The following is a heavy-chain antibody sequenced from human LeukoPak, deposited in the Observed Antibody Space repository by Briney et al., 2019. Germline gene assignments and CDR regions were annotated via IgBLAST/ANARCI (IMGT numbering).Heavy chain of an antibody. Sequence: PGGSLRLSCAASGLTFSGFWTSWVRQAPGKGLEWVANINEDGSDKYFVDSVKGRFTISRDNAKNSLYLQMNSLRDEDTAVYYCASGGHLDWWGQGTLVTVSS. D-gene: IGHD2-15*01. CDR1: GLTFSGFW. CDR3: ASGGHLDW. CDR2: INEDGSDK. J-gene: IGHJ4*02. V-gene: IGHV3-7*01.